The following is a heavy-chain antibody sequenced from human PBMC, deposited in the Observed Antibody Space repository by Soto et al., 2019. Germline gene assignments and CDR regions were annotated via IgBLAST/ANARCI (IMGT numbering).Heavy chain of an antibody. CDR3: ARYTLGYCSGGSCYSGGFDP. CDR1: GGSICSSNW. J-gene: IGHJ5*02. Sequence: QVQLQESGPGLVKPSGTLSLTCAVSGGSICSSNWWSCVRQPSGKGLEWIWGIYHSGSSNYNPSLKIPVTLSVDKSKNQLALKLSTVPAADTAVYYCARYTLGYCSGGSCYSGGFDPWGQRTMVTVSS. D-gene: IGHD2-15*01. CDR2: IYHSGSS. V-gene: IGHV4-4*02.